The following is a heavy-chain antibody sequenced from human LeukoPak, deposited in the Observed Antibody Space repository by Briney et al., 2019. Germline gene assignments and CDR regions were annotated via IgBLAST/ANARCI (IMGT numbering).Heavy chain of an antibody. J-gene: IGHJ4*02. V-gene: IGHV4-59*08. CDR1: GGSISSYY. CDR2: IYYSGST. Sequence: PSETLSLTCTVSGGSISSYYWSWLRQPPGKGLEWIGYIYYSGSTDYNPSLRRRVTISVITSKNQFSLKLISMPAADTAVYYCARRSSTSWSFDYWGQGTLVTVSS. D-gene: IGHD6-13*01. CDR3: ARRSSTSWSFDY.